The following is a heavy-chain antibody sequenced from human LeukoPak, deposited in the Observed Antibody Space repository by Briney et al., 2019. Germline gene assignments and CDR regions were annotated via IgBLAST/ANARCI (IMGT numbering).Heavy chain of an antibody. J-gene: IGHJ4*02. Sequence: PSETLSLTCTVSGGSVSSGSYYWSWIRQPPGKGLEWIGNIYYTGSTNYNPSLKSRVTVSVDTSKNQFSLKLSSVTAADTAVYYCARGPPDGDYFDYWGQGTLFTVSS. V-gene: IGHV4-61*01. CDR2: IYYTGST. D-gene: IGHD4-17*01. CDR3: ARGPPDGDYFDY. CDR1: GGSVSSGSYY.